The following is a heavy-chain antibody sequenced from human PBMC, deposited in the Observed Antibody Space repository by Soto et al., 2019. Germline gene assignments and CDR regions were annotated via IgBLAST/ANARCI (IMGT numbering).Heavy chain of an antibody. CDR3: ARREGPYYFDY. D-gene: IGHD3-10*01. J-gene: IGHJ4*02. Sequence: GESLKISCKASGYIFITNWIAWVRQMPGKGLEWMGIIYPGDSDTRYSPSFQGQVTISADKSISTAYLQWTGLKASDTAMYYCARREGPYYFDYWGQGTLVTVSS. CDR1: GYIFITNW. V-gene: IGHV5-51*01. CDR2: IYPGDSDT.